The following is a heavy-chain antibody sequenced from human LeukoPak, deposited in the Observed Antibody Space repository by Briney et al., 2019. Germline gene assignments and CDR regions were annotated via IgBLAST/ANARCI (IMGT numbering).Heavy chain of an antibody. CDR3: AREEDNADEYLREDY. Sequence: PGGSLRLSCAASGFTFSSYGMHWVRQAPGKGLEWVAVISYDGSNKYYADSVKGRFTISRDNSKNTLYLQMNSLRAEDTAVYYCAREEDNADEYLREDYWGQGTLVTVSS. D-gene: IGHD2/OR15-2a*01. CDR1: GFTFSSYG. J-gene: IGHJ4*02. V-gene: IGHV3-30*03. CDR2: ISYDGSNK.